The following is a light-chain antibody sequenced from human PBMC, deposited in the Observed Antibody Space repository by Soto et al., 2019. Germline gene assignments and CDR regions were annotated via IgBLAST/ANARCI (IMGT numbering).Light chain of an antibody. CDR2: ANS. Sequence: QSVLTQPPSASGTPGQTVTISCSGSNSNIASNTESWYQEVPGTAPKLLIFANSNRPSGVPDRFSGSKSGTSASLVITGLQAEDEGDYYCQSYDSTLSARYVFGTGTKLTVL. CDR1: NSNIASNT. CDR3: QSYDSTLSARYV. V-gene: IGLV1-40*01. J-gene: IGLJ1*01.